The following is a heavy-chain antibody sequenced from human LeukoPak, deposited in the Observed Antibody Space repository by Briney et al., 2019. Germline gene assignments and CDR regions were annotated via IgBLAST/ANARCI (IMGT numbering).Heavy chain of an antibody. D-gene: IGHD2-15*01. CDR2: IYSGDST. CDR1: GFSVDYSY. CDR3: AREGVVGAFDI. Sequence: GGSLRLSCAVSGFSVDYSYMTWVRQAPGKGLEWVSIIYSGDSTYYADSVKGRFTISRHNSKNTLYLQMNSLRVDDTAVYYCAREGVVGAFDIWGQRDNGHRLF. J-gene: IGHJ3*02. V-gene: IGHV3-53*04.